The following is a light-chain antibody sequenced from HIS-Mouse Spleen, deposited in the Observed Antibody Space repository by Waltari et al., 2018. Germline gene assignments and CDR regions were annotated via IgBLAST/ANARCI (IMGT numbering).Light chain of an antibody. CDR1: SLRRYY. V-gene: IGLV3-19*01. CDR3: NSRDSSGNRV. J-gene: IGLJ3*02. CDR2: GKN. Sequence: SSELTQDPAVSVALGQTVRITCQGDSLRRYYANWYQQKPGQAPVLVIYGKNNRPSGIPDRFSGSSSGNTASLTITGAQAEDEADYYCNSRDSSGNRVFGGGTKLTVL.